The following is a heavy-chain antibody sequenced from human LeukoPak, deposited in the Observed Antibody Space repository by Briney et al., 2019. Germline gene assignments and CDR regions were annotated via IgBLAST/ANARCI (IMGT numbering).Heavy chain of an antibody. CDR2: IIPIFGTA. Sequence: GASVKVSCKASGGTFISYAISWVRQAPGQGLEWMGGIIPIFGTANYAQKFQGRVTITTDESTSTAYMELSSLRSEDTAVYYCARTITIFGVHKGNWFDPWGQGTLVTVSS. CDR1: GGTFISYA. D-gene: IGHD3-3*01. V-gene: IGHV1-69*05. J-gene: IGHJ5*02. CDR3: ARTITIFGVHKGNWFDP.